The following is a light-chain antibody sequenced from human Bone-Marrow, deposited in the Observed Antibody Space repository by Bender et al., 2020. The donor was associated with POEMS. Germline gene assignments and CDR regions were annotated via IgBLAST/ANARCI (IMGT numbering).Light chain of an antibody. V-gene: IGLV2-23*02. CDR3: CSYAGSSTVV. CDR2: EVT. CDR1: SSDVGSYNL. J-gene: IGLJ3*02. Sequence: QSALTQPASVSGSPGQSITISCTGTSSDVGSYNLVSWYQQHPGKAPKLMIQEVTKRPSGVSYRFSGSKSGDTASLTISGLQAEDEADYYCCSYAGSSTVVFGGGTKVTVL.